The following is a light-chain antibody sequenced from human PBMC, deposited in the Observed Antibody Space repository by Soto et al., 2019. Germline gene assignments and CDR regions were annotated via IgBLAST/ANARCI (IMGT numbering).Light chain of an antibody. CDR1: QSVGSH. CDR3: QQRSSGTRT. J-gene: IGKJ1*01. V-gene: IGKV3-15*01. CDR2: CXS. Sequence: ELVLRQSPATLSVSPGERATLSCRAGQSVGSHLSWIQQKPGQAPRLXXVCXSTRATGSPARLSGSGSGTEFALTISSLEPEDFAAYYCQQRSSGTRTFGQGTKVDIK.